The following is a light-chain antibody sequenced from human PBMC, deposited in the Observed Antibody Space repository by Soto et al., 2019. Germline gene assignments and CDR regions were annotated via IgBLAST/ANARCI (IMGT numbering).Light chain of an antibody. V-gene: IGKV1-5*01. CDR2: AAS. CDR3: QQYYSYPT. CDR1: QSINSW. J-gene: IGKJ1*01. Sequence: DIQMTQSPSTLSASVGDRVTITCRASQSINSWLAWYQQKPGKAPKLLIYAASTLQSGVPSRFSGSGSGTDFTLTISCLQSEDFATYYCQQYYSYPTFGQGTKVDIK.